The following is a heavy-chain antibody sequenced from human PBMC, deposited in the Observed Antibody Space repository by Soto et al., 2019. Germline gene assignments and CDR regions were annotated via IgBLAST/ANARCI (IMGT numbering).Heavy chain of an antibody. CDR2: IYYSGST. Sequence: PSETLSLTCTVSGGSISSSSYYCVWIRQPPGKGLEWIGSIYYSGSTYYNPSLKSRVTISVDTSKNQFSLKLSSVTAADTAVYYCARHISVATPFDPWGQGTLVTVSS. CDR1: GGSISSSSYY. D-gene: IGHD5-12*01. CDR3: ARHISVATPFDP. J-gene: IGHJ5*02. V-gene: IGHV4-39*01.